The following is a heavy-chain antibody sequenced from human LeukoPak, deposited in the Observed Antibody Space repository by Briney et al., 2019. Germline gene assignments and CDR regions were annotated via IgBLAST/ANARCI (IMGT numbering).Heavy chain of an antibody. CDR1: GYTFRSYG. Sequence: GGSLRLSCTASGYTFRSYGFHWVRQAPGKGLEWVAFIRHDGDITYYVDSVKGRFTISRDDSKNTLYLQMNSLGPEDTAVYYCAKLASASDNDYWGPGILVIVSS. D-gene: IGHD2-21*02. V-gene: IGHV3-30*02. CDR2: IRHDGDIT. CDR3: AKLASASDNDY. J-gene: IGHJ4*02.